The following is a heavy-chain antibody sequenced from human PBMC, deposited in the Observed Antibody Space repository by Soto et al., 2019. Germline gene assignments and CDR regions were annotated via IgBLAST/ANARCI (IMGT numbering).Heavy chain of an antibody. J-gene: IGHJ4*02. V-gene: IGHV4-59*01. CDR3: AREQYNWKI. D-gene: IGHD1-20*01. CDR2: VFHTGNT. Sequence: SETLSLTCSVSGDSIRSYYWTWIRQPPGKGLQWTGYVFHTGNTNYNPSLKSRVTISEDASKNQVSLRLTSVTAADTAVYFCAREQYNWKIWGQGTLVTVS. CDR1: GDSIRSYY.